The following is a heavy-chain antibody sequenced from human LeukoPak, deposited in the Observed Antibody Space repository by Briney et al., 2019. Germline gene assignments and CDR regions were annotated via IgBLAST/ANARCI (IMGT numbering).Heavy chain of an antibody. V-gene: IGHV4-28*01. CDR2: IYYSGST. Sequence: SETLSLTCAVSGDSVNYSNWWTWVRQPPGKGLEWIGYIYYSGSTFYNPSLESRVTLSVDPSKNQFSLKLSSVTAADTAVYYCARSDIWGQGTMVTVSS. CDR3: ARSDI. J-gene: IGHJ3*02. CDR1: GDSVNYSNW.